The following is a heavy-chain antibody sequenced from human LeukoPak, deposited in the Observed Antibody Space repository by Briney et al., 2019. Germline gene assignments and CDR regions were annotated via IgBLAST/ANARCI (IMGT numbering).Heavy chain of an antibody. CDR2: INPNSGGT. Sequence: GASVKVSCKASGYTFTGYYMHWVRQAPGQGLEWMGWINPNSGGTNYAQKFQGWVTMTRDTSISTAYMELSRLRSDDTAVYYCARSFGEKGVTGFDYWGQGTLVTVSS. J-gene: IGHJ4*02. CDR1: GYTFTGYY. V-gene: IGHV1-2*04. CDR3: ARSFGEKGVTGFDY. D-gene: IGHD3-10*01.